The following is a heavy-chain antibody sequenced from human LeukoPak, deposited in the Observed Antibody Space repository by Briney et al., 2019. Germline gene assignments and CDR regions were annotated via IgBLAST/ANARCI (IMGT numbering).Heavy chain of an antibody. J-gene: IGHJ6*03. Sequence: GGSLRLSCVASGFTFDDYGMSWVRQAPGKGLEWVCGNNWNGGSTGYADSVKGRFTISRDNAKNSLYLQMNGLRAEDTALYYCARGITTIGAAPSYMDVWGKGTTVTVSS. CDR3: ARGITTIGAAPSYMDV. V-gene: IGHV3-20*04. CDR2: NNWNGGST. CDR1: GFTFDDYG. D-gene: IGHD1-20*01.